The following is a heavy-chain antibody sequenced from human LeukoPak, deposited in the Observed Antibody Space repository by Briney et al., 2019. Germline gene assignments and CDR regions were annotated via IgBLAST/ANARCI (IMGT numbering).Heavy chain of an antibody. CDR2: INTNTGNP. D-gene: IGHD1-26*01. V-gene: IGHV7-4-1*02. CDR1: GYTFDTYT. J-gene: IGHJ4*02. CDR3: ARGEGYYFDY. Sequence: GASVEVSCKVFGYTFDTYTITWVRQAPGQGLEWMGWINTNTGNPTYAQGFTGRFVFSLDTSVSTAYLQISSLKAEDTAVYYCARGEGYYFDYWGQGTLVTVSS.